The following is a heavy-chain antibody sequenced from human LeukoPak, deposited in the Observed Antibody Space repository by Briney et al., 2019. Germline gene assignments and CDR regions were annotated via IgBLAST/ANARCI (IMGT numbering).Heavy chain of an antibody. CDR2: INGNGDTT. CDR1: GFSFSSYA. Sequence: GGSLRLSCVASGFSFSSYAMTWVRQAPGKGLEWVSSINGNGDTTYYAGSVKGRFTISRDNSKNTLYLQMNGLRAEDTAVCYCAKYSLDYWGQGTLVAVSS. V-gene: IGHV3-23*01. CDR3: AKYSLDY. D-gene: IGHD2-21*01. J-gene: IGHJ4*02.